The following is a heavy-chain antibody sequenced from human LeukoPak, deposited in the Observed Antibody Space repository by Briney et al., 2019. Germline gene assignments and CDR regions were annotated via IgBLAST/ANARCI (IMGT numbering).Heavy chain of an antibody. V-gene: IGHV4-59*01. CDR1: GGSITNYY. D-gene: IGHD4-11*01. CDR2: IHYSGST. Sequence: SETLSLTCTVSGGSITNYYWTWIRQPPGKGREWIGYIHYSGSTNYNPSLKSRVTISVDTSKNQFSLKLSSVTAADTAVYYCARASVTYYYYYYMDVWGKGTTVTVSS. CDR3: ARASVTYYYYYYMDV. J-gene: IGHJ6*03.